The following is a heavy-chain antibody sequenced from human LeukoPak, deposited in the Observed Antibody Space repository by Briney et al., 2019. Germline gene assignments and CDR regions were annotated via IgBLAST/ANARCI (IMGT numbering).Heavy chain of an antibody. CDR1: GFTFSNYA. Sequence: PGASLRLSCAPSGFTFSNYAMSWVRQAPGKGLEWVSAISGSGANTYYADSVKGRFTISRDNSKNTLYLQMNSLRAEDTAVYYCTRVYDSSGYYYYFDYWGQGTLVTVSS. V-gene: IGHV3-23*01. CDR2: ISGSGANT. J-gene: IGHJ4*02. D-gene: IGHD3-22*01. CDR3: TRVYDSSGYYYYFDY.